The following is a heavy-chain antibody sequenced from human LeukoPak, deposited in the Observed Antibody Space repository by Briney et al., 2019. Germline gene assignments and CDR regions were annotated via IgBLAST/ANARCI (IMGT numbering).Heavy chain of an antibody. CDR3: AKEVSRVTTFYFDY. J-gene: IGHJ4*02. CDR1: GFTFSSFA. D-gene: IGHD4-17*01. V-gene: IGHV3-23*01. CDR2: ISGSGAGT. Sequence: GGSLRLSCAVSGFTFSSFAMSWVRQAPGKGLEWVSAISGSGAGTYYADSVKGRFTISRDNSKNTLYLQMNSLRAEDTAVYYCAKEVSRVTTFYFDYWGQGTLVTVSS.